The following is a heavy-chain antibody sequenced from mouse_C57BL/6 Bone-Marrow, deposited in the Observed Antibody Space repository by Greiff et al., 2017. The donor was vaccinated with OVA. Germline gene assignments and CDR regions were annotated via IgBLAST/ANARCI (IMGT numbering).Heavy chain of an antibody. V-gene: IGHV1-22*01. D-gene: IGHD1-1*01. CDR1: GYTFTDYN. CDR2: INPNNGGT. Sequence: VQLQQSGPELVKPGASVKMSCKASGYTFTDYNMHWVKQSHGKSLEWIGYINPNNGGTSYNQKFKGKATLTVNKSSRTAYMELRSLTSEDSAVYYCAKGGFTTVAFMDYWGQGTSVTVSS. J-gene: IGHJ4*01. CDR3: AKGGFTTVAFMDY.